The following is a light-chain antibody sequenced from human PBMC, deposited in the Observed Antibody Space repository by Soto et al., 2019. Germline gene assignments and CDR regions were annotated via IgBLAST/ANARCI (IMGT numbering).Light chain of an antibody. J-gene: IGKJ1*01. CDR1: QTISSW. CDR2: KAS. Sequence: DIQITQSPSPVPASVGDRVTITCRASQTISSWLAWYQQKPGKAPKLLIYKASTLKSGVPSRFSGSGSGTDFTLTISSLQAEDVAVYYCQQYYSTPWTFGQGTKVDIK. CDR3: QQYYSTPWT. V-gene: IGKV1-5*03.